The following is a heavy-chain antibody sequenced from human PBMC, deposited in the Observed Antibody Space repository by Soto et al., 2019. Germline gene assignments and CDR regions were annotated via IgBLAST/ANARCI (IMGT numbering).Heavy chain of an antibody. Sequence: QVQLVESGGGVVQPGRSLRLSCAASGFTFSSYGMHWVRQAPGKGLEWVAVKSYDGSNKYYADSVKGRFTISRDNSKNTLYLQMNSLRAEDTAVYYCAKGSHGDYVVDYWGQGTLVTVSS. V-gene: IGHV3-30*18. CDR3: AKGSHGDYVVDY. CDR2: KSYDGSNK. CDR1: GFTFSSYG. D-gene: IGHD4-17*01. J-gene: IGHJ4*02.